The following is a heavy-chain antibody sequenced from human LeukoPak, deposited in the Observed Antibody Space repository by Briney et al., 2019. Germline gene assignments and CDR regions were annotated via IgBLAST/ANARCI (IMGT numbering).Heavy chain of an antibody. CDR3: AKGDMVRGVIDY. J-gene: IGHJ4*02. V-gene: IGHV3-30*18. Sequence: GGSLRLSCAAPGFTFSSYGMHWVRQAPGKGLEWVAVISYDGSNKYYADSVKGRFTISRDNSKNTLYLQMNSLRAEDTAVYYCAKGDMVRGVIDYWGQGTLVTVSS. D-gene: IGHD3-10*01. CDR1: GFTFSSYG. CDR2: ISYDGSNK.